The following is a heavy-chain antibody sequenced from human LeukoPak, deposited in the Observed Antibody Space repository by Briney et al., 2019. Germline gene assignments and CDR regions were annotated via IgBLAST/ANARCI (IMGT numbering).Heavy chain of an antibody. D-gene: IGHD4-17*01. CDR3: AKGGRVTTVTTKAYFDY. J-gene: IGHJ4*02. CDR1: GFTFSSYW. CDR2: INSDGSST. Sequence: PGGSLRLSCAASGFTFSSYWMHWVRHAPGKGLVWVSRINSDGSSTSYADSVKGRLTISRDNAKNTLYLQMNSLRAEDTAVYYCAKGGRVTTVTTKAYFDYWGQGTLVTVSS. V-gene: IGHV3-74*01.